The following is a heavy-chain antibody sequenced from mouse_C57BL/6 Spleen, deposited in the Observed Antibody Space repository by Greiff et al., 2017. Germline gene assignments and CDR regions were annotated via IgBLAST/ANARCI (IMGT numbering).Heavy chain of an antibody. CDR3: VRGGYYYGSSYKGYAMDY. CDR1: GFTFNTYA. CDR2: IRSKSSNYAT. D-gene: IGHD1-1*01. J-gene: IGHJ4*01. V-gene: IGHV10-3*01. Sequence: EVKVVESGGGLVQPKGSLKLSCAASGFTFNTYAMHWVRQAPGKGLEWVARIRSKSSNYATYYADSVKDRFTISRDDSQSMLYLQMNNLKTEDTAMYYCVRGGYYYGSSYKGYAMDYWGQGTSVTVSS.